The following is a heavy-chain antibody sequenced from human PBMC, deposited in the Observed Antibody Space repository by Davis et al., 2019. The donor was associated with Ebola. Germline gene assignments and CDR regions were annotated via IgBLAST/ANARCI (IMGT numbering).Heavy chain of an antibody. CDR1: GYTFTSYA. CDR3: AREDYGDYD. J-gene: IGHJ4*02. Sequence: AASVKVSCKASGYTFTSYAMHWVRQAPGQRLEWMGWINAGNGNTEYSQKFQGRVNITRDISASTGYMELSSLRSEDTAVYYCAREDYGDYDWGQGTLVTVSS. CDR2: INAGNGNT. V-gene: IGHV1-3*01. D-gene: IGHD4-17*01.